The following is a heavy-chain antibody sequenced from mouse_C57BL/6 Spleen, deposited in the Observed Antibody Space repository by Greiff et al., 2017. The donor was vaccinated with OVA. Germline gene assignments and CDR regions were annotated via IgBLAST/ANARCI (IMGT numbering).Heavy chain of an antibody. CDR2: ISYDGSN. Sequence: EVKLVESGPGLVKPSQSLSLTCSVTGYSITSGYYWNWIRQFPGNKLEWMGYISYDGSNNYNPSLKNRISITRDTSKNQFFLKLNSVTTEDTATYYCARDLNWDDYWGQGTTLTVSS. CDR1: GYSITSGYY. D-gene: IGHD4-1*01. J-gene: IGHJ2*01. CDR3: ARDLNWDDY. V-gene: IGHV3-6*01.